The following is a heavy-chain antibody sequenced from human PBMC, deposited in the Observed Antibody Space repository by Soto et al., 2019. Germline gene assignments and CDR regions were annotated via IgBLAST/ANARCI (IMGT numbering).Heavy chain of an antibody. V-gene: IGHV1-2*02. J-gene: IGHJ4*02. Sequence: ASVKVSCKTSGYNFIAYYVHWVRQAPGQGLEWMGYVSPNNGATIYAQKFQGRVTLTRDTSIRTAYMDLTRLTSDDTATYYCARVEGSGSLAGDWGQGTQVTVSS. CDR2: VSPNNGAT. CDR1: GYNFIAYY. D-gene: IGHD3-16*01. CDR3: ARVEGSGSLAGD.